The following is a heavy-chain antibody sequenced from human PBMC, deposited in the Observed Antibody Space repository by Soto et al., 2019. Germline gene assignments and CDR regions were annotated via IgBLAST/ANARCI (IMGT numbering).Heavy chain of an antibody. D-gene: IGHD2-15*01. CDR1: GFTFDDYT. CDR3: AKDSGGYCSGGSCYSIVDYYGMDV. J-gene: IGHJ6*02. Sequence: GGSLRLSCAASGFTFDDYTMHWVRQAPGKGLEWVSLISWDGGSTYYADSVKGRFTISRDNSKNSLYLQMNSLRTEDTALYYCAKDSGGYCSGGSCYSIVDYYGMDVWGQGTTVTVSS. CDR2: ISWDGGST. V-gene: IGHV3-43*01.